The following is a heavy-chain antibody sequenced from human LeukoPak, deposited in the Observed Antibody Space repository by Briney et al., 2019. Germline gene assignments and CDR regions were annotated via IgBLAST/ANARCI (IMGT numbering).Heavy chain of an antibody. J-gene: IGHJ6*03. V-gene: IGHV4-38-2*02. D-gene: IGHD3-10*01. CDR2: IYHSGRT. CDR3: ARERIIWFGEKNYYYYYMDV. Sequence: SETLSLTCTVSGYSISSGYYWGWIRQPPGKGLEWIGSIYHSGRTFYNPSLKSRVTISVDTSKNQFSLKLSSVTAADTAVYYCARERIIWFGEKNYYYYYMDVWGEGTTVTVSS. CDR1: GYSISSGYY.